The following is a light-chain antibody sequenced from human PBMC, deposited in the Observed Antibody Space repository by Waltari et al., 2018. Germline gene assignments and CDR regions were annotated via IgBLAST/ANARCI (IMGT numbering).Light chain of an antibody. J-gene: IGKJ1*01. CDR2: WAS. V-gene: IGKV4-1*01. CDR1: RSVFYTDNNKNY. Sequence: DIAMTQSPDSLAVSLGERATINCTSSRSVFYTDNNKNYFTWYKQKQGQPPQLLISWASTRESGVPDRFIGSGSGTDFTLTISSLQTEDVAVYYCHQHYTTPWTFGQGTLVEL. CDR3: HQHYTTPWT.